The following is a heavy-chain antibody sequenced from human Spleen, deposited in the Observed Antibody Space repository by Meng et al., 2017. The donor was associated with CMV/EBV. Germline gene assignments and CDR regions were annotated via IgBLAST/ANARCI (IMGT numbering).Heavy chain of an antibody. Sequence: FTFSSYSMNWVRQAPVKGLEWVSSISSSSSYIYYADSVKGRFTISRDNAKNSLYLQMNSLRAEDTAVYYCARDSSSSQFYYYYGMDVWGQGTTVTVSS. CDR2: ISSSSSYI. CDR3: ARDSSSSQFYYYYGMDV. D-gene: IGHD6-6*01. V-gene: IGHV3-21*01. J-gene: IGHJ6*02. CDR1: FTFSSYS.